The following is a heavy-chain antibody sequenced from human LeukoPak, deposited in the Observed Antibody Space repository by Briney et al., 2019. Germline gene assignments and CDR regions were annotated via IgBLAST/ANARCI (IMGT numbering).Heavy chain of an antibody. V-gene: IGHV1-3*03. D-gene: IGHD1-7*01. J-gene: IGHJ3*02. CDR2: IDAGNGRT. CDR1: GYDFTKYA. CDR3: ARVVVELDDAFDI. Sequence: RASVKVSCKASGYDFTKYAVQWVRQAPAQRLEWMGWIDAGNGRTKYSQDFQGRVTITRDTSASIAYMELSSLRSDDMAVYYCARVVVELDDAFDIWGQGTMVTVSS.